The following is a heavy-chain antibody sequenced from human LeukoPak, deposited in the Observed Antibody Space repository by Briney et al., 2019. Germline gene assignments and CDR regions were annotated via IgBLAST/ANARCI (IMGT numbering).Heavy chain of an antibody. Sequence: APVKVSCKASGYTFTGYYMHWVRQAPGQGLEWMGWINPNSGGTNYAQKFQGRVTMTRDTSISTAYMELGRLRSDDTAVYYCARGKTRTRPNDYWGQGTLVTVSS. CDR2: INPNSGGT. J-gene: IGHJ4*02. V-gene: IGHV1-2*02. CDR1: GYTFTGYY. CDR3: ARGKTRTRPNDY. D-gene: IGHD4-17*01.